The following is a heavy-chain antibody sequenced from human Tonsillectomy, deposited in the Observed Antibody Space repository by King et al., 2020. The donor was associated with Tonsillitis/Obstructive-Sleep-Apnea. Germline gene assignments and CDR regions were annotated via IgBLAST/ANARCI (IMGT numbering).Heavy chain of an antibody. CDR1: GGTFSSYA. J-gene: IGHJ5*02. CDR2: IIPIFGTA. CDR3: APQLYSYGTNWFDP. Sequence: QLVQSGAEVKKPGSSVKVSCKASGGTFSSYAISWVRQAPGQGLEWRGGIIPIFGTANYAQKFQGRVTITADESTSTAYMELSSLRSEDTAVYYCAPQLYSYGTNWFDPWGQGTLVTVSS. D-gene: IGHD5-18*01. V-gene: IGHV1-69*01.